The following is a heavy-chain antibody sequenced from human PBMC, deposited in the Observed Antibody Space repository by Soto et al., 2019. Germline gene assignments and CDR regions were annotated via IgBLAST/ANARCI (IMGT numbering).Heavy chain of an antibody. CDR3: AREFCSGGNCYTYYFDP. Sequence: GGSLRLSCAASGFAFSTYAMTWVRQAPGKGLEWVSVISGSGGSSYYAASVKGRFTISRDNSKNTLFLQMNSLRDEDTAVYYCAREFCSGGNCYTYYFDPWGQGIPVTVSS. CDR1: GFAFSTYA. V-gene: IGHV3-23*01. J-gene: IGHJ5*02. D-gene: IGHD2-15*01. CDR2: ISGSGGSS.